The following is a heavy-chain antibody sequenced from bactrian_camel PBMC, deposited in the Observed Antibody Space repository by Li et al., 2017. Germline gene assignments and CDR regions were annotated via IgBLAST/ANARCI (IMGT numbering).Heavy chain of an antibody. CDR2: INDGTGTR. CDR1: GSAVGSKC. J-gene: IGHJ4*01. Sequence: HVQLVESGGGSVQTGGILTLSCVASGSAVGSKCMGWYRQASGKEREWVVRINDGTGTRFYADSVKGRFTISRDNAKNTLYLQMDSLKPEDTGMYYCAADTEDCHLLLLRLYENKYWGEGTQVTV. V-gene: IGHV3S54*01. CDR3: AADTEDCHLLLLRLYENKY. D-gene: IGHD2*01.